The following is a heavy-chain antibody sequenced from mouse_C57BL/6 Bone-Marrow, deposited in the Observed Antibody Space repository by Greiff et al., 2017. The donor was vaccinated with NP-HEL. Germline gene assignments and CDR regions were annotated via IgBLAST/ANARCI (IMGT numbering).Heavy chain of an antibody. CDR1: GYTFTDYY. CDR2: INPNNGGT. V-gene: IGHV1-26*01. Sequence: VQLQQSGPELVKPGASVKISCKASGYTFTDYYMNWVKQSHGKSLEWIGDINPNNGGTSYNQKFKGKATLTVDKSSSTAYMELRSLTSEDSAVYYCAKIYFYYFDYWGQGTTLTVSS. J-gene: IGHJ2*01. D-gene: IGHD2-1*01. CDR3: AKIYFYYFDY.